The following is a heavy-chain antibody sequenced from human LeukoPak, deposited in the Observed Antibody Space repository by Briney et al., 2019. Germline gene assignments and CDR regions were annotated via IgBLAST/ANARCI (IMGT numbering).Heavy chain of an antibody. V-gene: IGHV3-74*01. Sequence: AGGSLRLSCAASGFTFSSYWVHWVRQAPGKGLVWVSRIDSDGSSTSYADSVKGRFTISRDNAKNTLYLQMNSLRAEDTAVYYCARDLSRRGWNWFDPWGQGALVTVSS. J-gene: IGHJ5*02. CDR2: IDSDGSST. CDR3: ARDLSRRGWNWFDP. D-gene: IGHD1-26*01. CDR1: GFTFSSYW.